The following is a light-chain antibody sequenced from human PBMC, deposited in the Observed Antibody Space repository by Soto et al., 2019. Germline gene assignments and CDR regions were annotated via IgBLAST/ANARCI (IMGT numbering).Light chain of an antibody. CDR3: TSYISSSTSYV. Sequence: QSALTQPASVSGFPGQSITISCIGTSSDVGAYNYVSWYQQHPGKAPTLMIYDVTNRPSGVSNRFSGSKSGNAASLTISGLQADDEADYFCTSYISSSTSYVFGNGTKVTVL. V-gene: IGLV2-14*03. CDR1: SSDVGAYNY. CDR2: DVT. J-gene: IGLJ1*01.